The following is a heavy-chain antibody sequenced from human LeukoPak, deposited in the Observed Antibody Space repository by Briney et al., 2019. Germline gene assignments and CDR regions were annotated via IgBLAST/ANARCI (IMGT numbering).Heavy chain of an antibody. J-gene: IGHJ4*02. CDR1: GGSFSGYY. CDR2: INHSGST. Sequence: SETLSLTCAVYGGSFSGYYWSWLRQPPVKGLEWIGEINHSGSTNYNPSLKSRVTISVDTSKNQFSLKLSSVTAADTAVYYCARLRAAANFDYWGQGTLVTVSS. V-gene: IGHV4-34*01. CDR3: ARLRAAANFDY. D-gene: IGHD6-13*01.